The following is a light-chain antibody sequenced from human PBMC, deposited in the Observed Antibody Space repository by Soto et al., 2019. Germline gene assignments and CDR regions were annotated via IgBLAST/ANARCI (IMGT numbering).Light chain of an antibody. CDR1: NIGSKS. Sequence: SYELTQSPSVSVAPGQTVSITCGGYNIGSKSVHWYQQKPGQAPVLVVYDDSDRRSGIPERFSGSNSGNTATLTITRVGAGDEADYHCLVWDSRSEHYVFGTGTRSPS. V-gene: IGLV3-21*02. CDR2: DDS. CDR3: LVWDSRSEHYV. J-gene: IGLJ1*01.